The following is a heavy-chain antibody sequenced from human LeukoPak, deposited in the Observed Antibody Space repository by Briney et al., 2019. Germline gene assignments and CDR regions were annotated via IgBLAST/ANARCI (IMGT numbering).Heavy chain of an antibody. CDR2: IYSDGST. V-gene: IGHV3-53*01. CDR1: GFTVSSNY. CDR3: VRVRLGTVFGVVTPQ. D-gene: IGHD3-3*01. J-gene: IGHJ4*02. Sequence: GGSLRLSCAASGFTVSSNYMSWVRQAPGKGLEWVSLIYSDGSTSYADSVKGRFTISRDNSKNTLYLQMNSLRAEDTAVYYCVRVRLGTVFGVVTPQWGQGTLVIVSS.